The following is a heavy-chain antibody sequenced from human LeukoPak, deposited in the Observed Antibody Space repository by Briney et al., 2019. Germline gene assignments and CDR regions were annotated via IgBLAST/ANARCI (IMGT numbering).Heavy chain of an antibody. V-gene: IGHV4-39*01. Sequence: SETPSLTCTVSGGSISSSSYYWGWIRQPPGKGLEWIGSIYYSGSTYYNPSLKSRVTISVGTSKNQFSLKLSSVTAADTAVYYCARRGYDFWSGYIDYWGQGTLVTVSS. CDR3: ARRGYDFWSGYIDY. J-gene: IGHJ4*02. CDR2: IYYSGST. CDR1: GGSISSSSYY. D-gene: IGHD3-3*01.